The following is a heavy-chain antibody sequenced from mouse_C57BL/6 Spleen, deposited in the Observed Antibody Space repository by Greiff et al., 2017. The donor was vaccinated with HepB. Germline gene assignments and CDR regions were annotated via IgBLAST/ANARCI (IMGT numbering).Heavy chain of an antibody. CDR2: IDPSDSYT. CDR3: ARRHYAMDY. V-gene: IGHV1-50*01. Sequence: QVQLQQPGAELVKPGASVKLSCKASGYTFTSYWMQWVKQRPGQGLEWIGEIDPSDSYTNYNQKFKGKATLTVDTSSSTAYMQLSSLTSEDSAVYCGARRHYAMDYWGQGTSVTVSS. J-gene: IGHJ4*01. CDR1: GYTFTSYW.